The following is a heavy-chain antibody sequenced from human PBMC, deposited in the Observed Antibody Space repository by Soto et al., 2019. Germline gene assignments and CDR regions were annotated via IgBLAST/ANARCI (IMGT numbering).Heavy chain of an antibody. V-gene: IGHV6-1*01. D-gene: IGHD2-15*01. CDR2: TYYRSKWHS. CDR1: GDSVSSKNAA. CDR3: ARSGPGGYIDH. Sequence: PSQTLSLTCDISGDSVSSKNAAWNWIRQSPSRGLEWLGRTYYRSKWHSGYAVSVRSRVSISPDTSKKRFSLQPNSVTPDDTAVYYCARSGPGGYIDHCGRGTLVTVSS. J-gene: IGHJ4*02.